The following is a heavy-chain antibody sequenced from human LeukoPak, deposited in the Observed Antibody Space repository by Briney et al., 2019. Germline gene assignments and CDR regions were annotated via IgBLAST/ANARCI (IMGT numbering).Heavy chain of an antibody. CDR3: VRSLDY. CDR2: ITGSGGFT. Sequence: GGSLRLSCAASGFPFSAYAMNWVRQAPGKGLEWVSVITGSGGFTQYADSVKGRFTISRDNSKNTVYLQMNSLRVEDTDLYYCVRSLDYWGQGTLVTVSS. CDR1: GFPFSAYA. V-gene: IGHV3-23*01. J-gene: IGHJ4*02.